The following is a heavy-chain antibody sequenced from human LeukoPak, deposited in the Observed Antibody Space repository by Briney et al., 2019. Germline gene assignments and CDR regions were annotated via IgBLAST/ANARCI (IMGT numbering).Heavy chain of an antibody. Sequence: ASVKVSCKASGYTFTGYYMHWVRQAPGQGLEWMGWINPNSGGTNYAQKFQGRVTMTRDTSISTACMELSRLRSDDTAVYYCAVVVVPAAIPGYYFDYWGQGTLVTVSS. CDR2: INPNSGGT. D-gene: IGHD2-2*02. J-gene: IGHJ4*02. CDR3: AVVVVPAAIPGYYFDY. V-gene: IGHV1-2*02. CDR1: GYTFTGYY.